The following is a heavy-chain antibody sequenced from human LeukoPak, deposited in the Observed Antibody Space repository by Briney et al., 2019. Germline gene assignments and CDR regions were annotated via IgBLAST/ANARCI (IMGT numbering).Heavy chain of an antibody. Sequence: GRSLRLSCAASGFTFSSYAMSWVRQAPGKGLEWVSGISGSGGGTYYADSVKGRFTISRDNSKNTLYLQMNSLRAEDTAIYYCSKDRTTSGGAEGYWGQGTLVTVSA. CDR3: SKDRTTSGGAEGY. V-gene: IGHV3-23*01. D-gene: IGHD3-10*01. CDR2: ISGSGGGT. CDR1: GFTFSSYA. J-gene: IGHJ4*02.